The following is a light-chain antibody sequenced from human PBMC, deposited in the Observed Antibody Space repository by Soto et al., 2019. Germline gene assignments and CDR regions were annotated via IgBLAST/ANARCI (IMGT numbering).Light chain of an antibody. J-gene: IGLJ2*01. CDR1: SSSIGTNT. CDR2: TDD. CDR3: AAWDGSLNGVL. Sequence: QLVLTQPPSASGTPGQRVTISCSGGSSSIGTNTVNWYQQLPGTAPTLLIYTDDQRPQGVPDRFSGSKSGTSASLAISGLQSEDEADYYCAAWDGSLNGVLFGGGTKLTVL. V-gene: IGLV1-44*01.